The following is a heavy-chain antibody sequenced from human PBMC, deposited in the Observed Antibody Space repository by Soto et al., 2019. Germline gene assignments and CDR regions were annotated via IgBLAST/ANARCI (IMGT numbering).Heavy chain of an antibody. V-gene: IGHV4-4*07. J-gene: IGHJ6*02. CDR2: IYTSGST. Sequence: SETLSLTGTVSGGYISSYYWSWIRQPAGKGLEWIGRIYTSGSTNYNPSHTSRVTMSVDTSKNQFSLKLSSVTAADTAVYYCARNSGWYYYYGMDVWGQGTTVTVSS. CDR1: GGYISSYY. CDR3: ARNSGWYYYYGMDV. D-gene: IGHD6-19*01.